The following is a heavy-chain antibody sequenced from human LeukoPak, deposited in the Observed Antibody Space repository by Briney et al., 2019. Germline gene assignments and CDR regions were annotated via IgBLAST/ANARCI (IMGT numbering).Heavy chain of an antibody. Sequence: GGSLRLSCAASGFTFSSYWMNWVRQAPGKGLVWVSRIASDGSSTTYADSVKGRFSISRDNAKNTLYLQMNSLRVEDTAVYYCARDGGDYYDSSGYYGNYFDYWGQGTLVTVSS. CDR3: ARDGGDYYDSSGYYGNYFDY. CDR1: GFTFSSYW. J-gene: IGHJ4*02. V-gene: IGHV3-74*01. D-gene: IGHD3-22*01. CDR2: IASDGSST.